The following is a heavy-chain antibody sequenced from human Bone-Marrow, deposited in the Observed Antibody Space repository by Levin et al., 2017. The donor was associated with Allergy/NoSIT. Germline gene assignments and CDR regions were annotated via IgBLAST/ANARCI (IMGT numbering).Heavy chain of an antibody. D-gene: IGHD6-19*01. J-gene: IGHJ4*02. Sequence: ASVKVSCAASGFTFSSYAMSWVRQAPGKGLEWVSGLSGSGHSTHYADSVKGRFTISRDNSKNTLYLQMNSLSAEDTAVYHCVKDTAYSSGYYGYWGQGVLVTVSS. CDR3: VKDTAYSSGYYGY. V-gene: IGHV3-23*01. CDR1: GFTFSSYA. CDR2: LSGSGHST.